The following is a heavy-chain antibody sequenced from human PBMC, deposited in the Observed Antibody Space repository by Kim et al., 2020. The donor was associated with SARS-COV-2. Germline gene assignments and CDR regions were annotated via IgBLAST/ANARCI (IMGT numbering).Heavy chain of an antibody. J-gene: IGHJ4*02. Sequence: GGSLRLSCAASGFTFSSYAMHWVRQAPGKGLEWVAVISYDGSNKYYADSVKGRFTISRDNSKNTLYLQMNSLRAEDTAVYYCARAPEYQLLDGGLRGYFDYWGQGTLVTVSS. CDR1: GFTFSSYA. V-gene: IGHV3-30-3*01. CDR3: ARAPEYQLLDGGLRGYFDY. D-gene: IGHD2-2*01. CDR2: ISYDGSNK.